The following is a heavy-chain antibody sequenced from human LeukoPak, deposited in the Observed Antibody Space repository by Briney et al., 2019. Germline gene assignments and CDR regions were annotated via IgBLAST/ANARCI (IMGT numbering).Heavy chain of an antibody. D-gene: IGHD5-18*01. V-gene: IGHV3-33*01. CDR2: IWYDGSNK. Sequence: GRSLRLSCAASGFTFSSYGMHWVRQAPGKGLEWVAVIWYDGSNKYYADSVKGRFTISRDNSKNTLYLQMNSLRAEDTAVYYCTRDSVGDSYADYWGQGTLVTVSS. J-gene: IGHJ4*02. CDR3: TRDSVGDSYADY. CDR1: GFTFSSYG.